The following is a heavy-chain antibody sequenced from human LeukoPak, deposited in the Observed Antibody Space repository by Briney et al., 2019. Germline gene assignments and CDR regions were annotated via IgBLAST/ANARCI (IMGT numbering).Heavy chain of an antibody. Sequence: PGGSLRLSCAASRFTFSHYAMTWVRQVPGKGLEWVSSISGYTGRTYYADSVKGRFTISRDNSNDRVYLQMNSLRAEDTALYYCAKFLGGDEKVDAFDVWGQGTRVTVSS. CDR2: ISGYTGRT. CDR1: RFTFSHYA. V-gene: IGHV3-23*01. CDR3: AKFLGGDEKVDAFDV. D-gene: IGHD2/OR15-2a*01. J-gene: IGHJ3*01.